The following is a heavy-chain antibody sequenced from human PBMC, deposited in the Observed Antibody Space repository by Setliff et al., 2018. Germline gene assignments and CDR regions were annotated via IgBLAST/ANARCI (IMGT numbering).Heavy chain of an antibody. D-gene: IGHD6-6*01. CDR1: GGSISSSNW. CDR2: IYHSGTT. CDR3: ARLGSASSHFDH. V-gene: IGHV4-4*02. Sequence: SETLSLTCAVSGGSISSSNWWSWVRQPPGKGLEWIGEIYHSGTTYYNPSLKSRVTISVDTSKNHLSLKLTSVTAADTAVYYCARLGSASSHFDHWGQGTLVTVSS. J-gene: IGHJ4*02.